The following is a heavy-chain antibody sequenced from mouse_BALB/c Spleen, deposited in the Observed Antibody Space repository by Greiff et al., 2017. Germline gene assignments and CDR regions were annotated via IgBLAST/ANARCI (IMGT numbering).Heavy chain of an antibody. Sequence: VQLQQSGAELVRPGSSVKISCKASGYAFSSYWMNWVKQRPGQGLEWIGQIYPGDGDTNYNGKFKGKATLTADKSSSTAYMQLSSLTSEDSAVYFCARGGGLRRRDYFDYWGQGTTLTVSS. V-gene: IGHV1-80*01. CDR3: ARGGGLRRRDYFDY. J-gene: IGHJ2*01. D-gene: IGHD2-4*01. CDR2: IYPGDGDT. CDR1: GYAFSSYW.